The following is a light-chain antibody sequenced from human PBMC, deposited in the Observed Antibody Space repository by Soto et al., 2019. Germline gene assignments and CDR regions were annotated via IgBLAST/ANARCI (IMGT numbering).Light chain of an antibody. CDR1: SSNIGNNY. J-gene: IGLJ2*01. CDR2: DSN. CDR3: GTWDNSLSAVV. V-gene: IGLV1-51*01. Sequence: QSVLTQPPAVSEAPGQKVTISCSGSSSNIGNNYVFWYQQLPGTAPKLLIYDSNKRPSGIPDRFSGSKSGTSATLGITGLQTGDEADYYCGTWDNSLSAVVFGGGTKLTVL.